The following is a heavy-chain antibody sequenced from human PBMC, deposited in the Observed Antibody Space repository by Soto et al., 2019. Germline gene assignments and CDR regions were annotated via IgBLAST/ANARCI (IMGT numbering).Heavy chain of an antibody. CDR1: GFTFSSYA. J-gene: IGHJ5*02. D-gene: IGHD2-15*01. Sequence: EVQLLESGGGLVQPGGSLRLSCAASGFTFSSYAMSWVRQAPGKGLEWVSAISGSGGSTYYADSVKGRFTIPRDNSNNPLHLQLNSLRADDTAVYYCAKAYCSFVSCYLFDPWCQGTLVTVSS. CDR3: AKAYCSFVSCYLFDP. CDR2: ISGSGGST. V-gene: IGHV3-23*01.